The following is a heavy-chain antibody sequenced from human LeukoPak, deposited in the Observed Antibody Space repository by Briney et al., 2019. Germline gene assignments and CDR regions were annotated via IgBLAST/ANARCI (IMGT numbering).Heavy chain of an antibody. V-gene: IGHV4-39*07. J-gene: IGHJ5*02. CDR2: IYYNGTT. D-gene: IGHD1-7*01. CDR3: ARDVFNWNYWFGNWLDP. CDR1: GGSISNDFYF. Sequence: SSETLSLTCTVSGGSISNDFYFWGWIRQPPGRGPEWIGNIYYNGTTYYNPSLKSRVTISLDTSKNQFSLKLSSVTAADTAVYYCARDVFNWNYWFGNWLDPWGQGTLVTVSS.